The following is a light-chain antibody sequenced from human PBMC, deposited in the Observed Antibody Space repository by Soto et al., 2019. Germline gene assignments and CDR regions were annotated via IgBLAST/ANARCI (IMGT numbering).Light chain of an antibody. CDR3: QQLNSYCT. J-gene: IGKJ5*01. V-gene: IGKV1-8*01. CDR2: AAS. Sequence: AIRMTQSPSSFSASTGDRVTITCRASQGISSYLAWYQQKPGKAPKLLMYAASTLQSGVPSRFSGSGSGTEFTLTISSLQPEDFATYYCQQLNSYCTFGQGTRLEIK. CDR1: QGISSY.